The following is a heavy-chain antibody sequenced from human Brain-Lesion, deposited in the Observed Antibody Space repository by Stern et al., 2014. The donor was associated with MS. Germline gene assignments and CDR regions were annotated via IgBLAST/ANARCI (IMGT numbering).Heavy chain of an antibody. D-gene: IGHD3-10*01. CDR3: AKDMMDYFGSGTFGSFDH. J-gene: IGHJ4*02. V-gene: IGHV3-9*01. Sequence: VQLVESGGGVVQPGRSLRLSCEASGFSFDDHGMPWVRHAPGKGLEWVAGITWNSGTIAYADSVKGRFTISRDDAKNSLYLHMNGLRAEDTALYYCAKDMMDYFGSGTFGSFDHWGQGTLVTVSS. CDR2: ITWNSGTI. CDR1: GFSFDDHG.